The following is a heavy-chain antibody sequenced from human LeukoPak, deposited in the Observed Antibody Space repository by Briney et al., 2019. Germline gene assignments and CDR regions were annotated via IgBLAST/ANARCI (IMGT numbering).Heavy chain of an antibody. CDR2: IYYSGST. V-gene: IGHV4-59*02. J-gene: IGHJ4*02. Sequence: SETLSLTCTVSGGSVSTYYWNWLRQPPGKGLEWIGYIYYSGSTNYNPSLKSRLTISVDTSNNQFSLKLSSVTAADTAVYYCASTSAYCSGGNCYSAFDYWGQGTLVTVSS. CDR1: GGSVSTYY. CDR3: ASTSAYCSGGNCYSAFDY. D-gene: IGHD2-15*01.